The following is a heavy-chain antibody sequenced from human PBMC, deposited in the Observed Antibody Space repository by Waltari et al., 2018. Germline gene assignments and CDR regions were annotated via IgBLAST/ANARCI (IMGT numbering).Heavy chain of an antibody. CDR3: ARLDRGVTRSNYYFNLDV. D-gene: IGHD3-10*01. Sequence: VQLQASGSGLVKPSDTLSLSCSVSGGSINNYYWAWIRQRPGQALEWIGNTYYKGSTTYNPALKDRVTLSIHSSRDEFSLALTSVTTADTAVYFCARLDRGVTRSNYYFNLDVWDEGTTVTVSS. J-gene: IGHJ6*03. V-gene: IGHV4-59*07. CDR1: GGSINNYY. CDR2: TYYKGST.